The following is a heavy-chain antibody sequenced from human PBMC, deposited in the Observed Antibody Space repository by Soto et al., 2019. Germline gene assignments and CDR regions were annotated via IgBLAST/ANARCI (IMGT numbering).Heavy chain of an antibody. CDR2: ISAYNGNT. J-gene: IGHJ6*02. D-gene: IGHD6-19*01. V-gene: IGHV1-18*01. CDR3: ARDRSEWLQGAYGMDV. Sequence: QVQLVQSGAEVKKPGASVKVSCKASGYTFTSYGISWVRQAPGQGLEWMGWISAYNGNTNYAQKLQGRVTMTTDTSTSTAYMELRRLRSDDTAVYYCARDRSEWLQGAYGMDVWGQGTTVTVSS. CDR1: GYTFTSYG.